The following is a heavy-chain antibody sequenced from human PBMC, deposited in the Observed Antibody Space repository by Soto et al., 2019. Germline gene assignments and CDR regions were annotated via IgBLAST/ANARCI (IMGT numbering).Heavy chain of an antibody. D-gene: IGHD6-13*01. J-gene: IGHJ4*02. CDR3: ARDLSSSWAFDY. CDR1: GFSVSRYA. CDR2: IWYDGSNK. Sequence: GGSLRLSCAASGFSVSRYAMMWVHQPPGKGLEWVAVIWYDGSNKYYADSVKGRFTISRDNSKNTLYLQMNSLRAEDTAVYYCARDLSSSWAFDYWGQGTLVTVSS. V-gene: IGHV3-33*08.